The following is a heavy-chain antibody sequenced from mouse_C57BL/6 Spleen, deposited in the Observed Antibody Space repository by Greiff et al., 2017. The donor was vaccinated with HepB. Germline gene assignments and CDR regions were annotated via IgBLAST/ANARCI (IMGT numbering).Heavy chain of an antibody. J-gene: IGHJ1*03. CDR2: INPSNGGT. CDR3: AKETTVGDFDV. V-gene: IGHV1-53*01. Sequence: QVQLKQPGTELVKPGASVKLSCKASGYTFTSYWMHWVKQRPGQGLEWIGNINPSNGGTNYNEKFKSKATLTVDKSSSTAYMQLSSLTSEDSAVYYGAKETTVGDFDVWGTGTTVTVSS. D-gene: IGHD1-1*01. CDR1: GYTFTSYW.